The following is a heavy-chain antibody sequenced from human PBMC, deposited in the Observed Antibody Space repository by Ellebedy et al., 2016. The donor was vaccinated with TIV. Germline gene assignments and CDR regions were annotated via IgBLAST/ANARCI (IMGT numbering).Heavy chain of an antibody. CDR1: GGTFSSYA. J-gene: IGHJ3*02. CDR3: ARDLETYYYDSSGPRGAFDI. V-gene: IGHV1-69*13. CDR2: IIPIFGTA. D-gene: IGHD3-22*01. Sequence: AASVKVSCKASGGTFSSYAISWVRQAPGQGLEWMGGIIPIFGTADYAQKFQGRVTITADESTSTAYMELSSLRSEDTDVYYCARDLETYYYDSSGPRGAFDIWGQGTMVTVSS.